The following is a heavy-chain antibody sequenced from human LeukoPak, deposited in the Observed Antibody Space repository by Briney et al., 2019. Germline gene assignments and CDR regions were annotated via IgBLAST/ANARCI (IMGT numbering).Heavy chain of an antibody. CDR1: GDSASSNNAA. J-gene: IGHJ6*03. CDR2: TYYKAKRYS. D-gene: IGHD3-3*01. V-gene: IGHV6-1*01. Sequence: SQTLSPTCAISGDSASSNNAAWNWSRQSPSRGLEWVGRTYYKAKRYSDYALSVKSRISINPVKSKNQLSLQLNSVTPEDTAVYYCARGRAFVEADYYYYYYMDVWGKGTTVTVSS. CDR3: ARGRAFVEADYYYYYYMDV.